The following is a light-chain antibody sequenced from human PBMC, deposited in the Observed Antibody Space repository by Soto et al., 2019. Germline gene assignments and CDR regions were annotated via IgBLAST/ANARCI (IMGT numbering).Light chain of an antibody. V-gene: IGKV3-15*01. Sequence: EIVMTQSPATLSVSPGERATLSCWASQSVGGSLAWYQQRPGQAPRLLIYAASARATGTPARFSGSGSGTEFTLTFSGLQSEDFAVYSCQQYNNWPPTFGQGTKLDIK. CDR2: AAS. CDR3: QQYNNWPPT. CDR1: QSVGGS. J-gene: IGKJ2*01.